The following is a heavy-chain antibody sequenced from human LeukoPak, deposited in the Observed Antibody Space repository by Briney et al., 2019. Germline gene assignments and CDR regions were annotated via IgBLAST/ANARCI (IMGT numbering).Heavy chain of an antibody. J-gene: IGHJ5*02. CDR2: ISSSSSSI. D-gene: IGHD6-6*01. CDR1: RFTFSSYS. Sequence: GGSLRLSCAASRFTFSSYSMNWARQAPGKGLEWVSYISSSSSSIYYADSVKGRFTISRDNAKNSLYLQMNSLRAEDTAVYYCVRQLVSWGQGTLVTVSS. V-gene: IGHV3-48*01. CDR3: VRQLVS.